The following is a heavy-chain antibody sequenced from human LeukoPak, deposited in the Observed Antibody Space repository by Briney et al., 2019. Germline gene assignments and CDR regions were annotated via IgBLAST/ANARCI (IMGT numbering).Heavy chain of an antibody. V-gene: IGHV3-33*01. D-gene: IGHD6-19*01. CDR2: IWYDGSNK. Sequence: GGSLRLSCAAPGFTFSSSGLHWVRQAPGKGLEWVAVIWYDGSNKYNADSVKGRFTISRDNSKNTLYLQMNSLRAEDTAVYYCARDRYSSGWATFDYWGQGTLVTVSS. CDR1: GFTFSSSG. CDR3: ARDRYSSGWATFDY. J-gene: IGHJ4*02.